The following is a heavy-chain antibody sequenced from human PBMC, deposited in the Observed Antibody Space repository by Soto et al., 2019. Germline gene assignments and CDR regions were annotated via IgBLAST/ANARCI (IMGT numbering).Heavy chain of an antibody. Sequence: ASVKVSCKASGYTFTSYDINWVRLATGQGLEWMGWMNPNSGNTAYAQKFQGRVTMTRNTSISTAYMELSSLRSEDTDPVDTATYYCAHRPRGFSYYFDYWGQGTLVTVSS. J-gene: IGHJ4*02. V-gene: IGHV1-8*01. CDR2: MNPNSGNT. D-gene: IGHD3-10*01. CDR3: ATYYCAHRPRGFSYYFDY. CDR1: GYTFTSYD.